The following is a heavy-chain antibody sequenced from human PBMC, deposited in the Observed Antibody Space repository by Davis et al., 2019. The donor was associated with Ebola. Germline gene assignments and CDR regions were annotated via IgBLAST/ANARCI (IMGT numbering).Heavy chain of an antibody. J-gene: IGHJ1*01. CDR2: INPNSGGT. Sequence: ASVKVSCKASGYSFTGYYMHWVRQAPGQGLEWMGWINPNSGGTNYAQKFQGRVTMTRDTSISTAYMELSRLRSDDTAVYYCARVLLTTVTPRAEYFKHWGQGTLVTVSS. CDR1: GYSFTGYY. D-gene: IGHD4-17*01. CDR3: ARVLLTTVTPRAEYFKH. V-gene: IGHV1-2*02.